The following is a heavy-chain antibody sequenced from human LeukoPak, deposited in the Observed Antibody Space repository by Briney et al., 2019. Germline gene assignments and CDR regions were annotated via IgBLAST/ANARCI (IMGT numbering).Heavy chain of an antibody. V-gene: IGHV3-15*01. J-gene: IGHJ4*02. CDR1: GFTFSSYS. CDR2: IKSKTDGGTT. Sequence: GGSLRLSCAASGFTFSSYSMSWVRQAPGKGLEWVGRIKSKTDGGTTDYAAPVKGRFTISRDDSKNTLYLQMNSLKTEDTAVYYCTAFNWGSGYWGQGTLVTVSS. D-gene: IGHD7-27*01. CDR3: TAFNWGSGY.